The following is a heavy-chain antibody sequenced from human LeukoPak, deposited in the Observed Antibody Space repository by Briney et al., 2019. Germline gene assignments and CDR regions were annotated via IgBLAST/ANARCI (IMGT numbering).Heavy chain of an antibody. CDR3: VRDLGGRSGH. V-gene: IGHV3-74*01. Sequence: GGSLRLSCAASGFTFSGNWMHWVRQAPGKGLVWVSRINEDGSTTNYADSVKGRSTIFRDNAKNTLYLQMNSLRAEDTAVYYCVRDLGGRSGHWGQGTLVTVSS. D-gene: IGHD1-26*01. J-gene: IGHJ4*02. CDR1: GFTFSGNW. CDR2: INEDGSTT.